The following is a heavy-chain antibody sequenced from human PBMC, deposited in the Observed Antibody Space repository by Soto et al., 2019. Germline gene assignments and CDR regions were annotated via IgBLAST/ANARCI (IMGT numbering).Heavy chain of an antibody. D-gene: IGHD6-6*01. V-gene: IGHV4-59*01. CDR3: ARVGGVAARTFDY. Sequence: SETLSLTCTVSGGSINDFYWSWSRQPPGKGLEWIGYIYYSGSTDYNPSLKGRVTISVDTSKNQFSLKLRSVTAADTAVYYCARVGGVAARTFDYWGQGTLVTVSS. CDR1: GGSINDFY. J-gene: IGHJ4*02. CDR2: IYYSGST.